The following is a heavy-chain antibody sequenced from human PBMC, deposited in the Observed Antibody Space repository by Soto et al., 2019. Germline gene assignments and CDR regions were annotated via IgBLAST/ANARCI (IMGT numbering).Heavy chain of an antibody. V-gene: IGHV1-3*01. Sequence: ASVKVSCKASGYTFTSYAMHWVRQAPGQRLEWMGWINAGNGNTKYSQKFQGRVTITRDTSASTAYMELSSLRSEDTAVYYCARGPTRGVLSSPTWGDYYYMDVWGKGTTVTVSS. J-gene: IGHJ6*03. CDR3: ARGPTRGVLSSPTWGDYYYMDV. CDR2: INAGNGNT. D-gene: IGHD3-16*01. CDR1: GYTFTSYA.